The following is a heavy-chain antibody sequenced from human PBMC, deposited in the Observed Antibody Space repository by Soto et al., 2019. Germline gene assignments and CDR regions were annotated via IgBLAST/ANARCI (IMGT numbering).Heavy chain of an antibody. J-gene: IGHJ6*02. V-gene: IGHV4-31*03. Sequence: SETLSLTCTVSGGSISSGGYYWSWIRQHPGKGLEWIGYIYYSGSTYYNPSLKSRVTISVDTSKNQFSLKLSSVTAADTAVYYCARYSMVYAMYGMDVWGQGTTVTVSS. CDR2: IYYSGST. CDR3: ARYSMVYAMYGMDV. CDR1: GGSISSGGYY. D-gene: IGHD2-8*01.